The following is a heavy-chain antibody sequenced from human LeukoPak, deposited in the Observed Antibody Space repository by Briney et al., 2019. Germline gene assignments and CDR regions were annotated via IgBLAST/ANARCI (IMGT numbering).Heavy chain of an antibody. CDR2: IYDGGST. J-gene: IGHJ5*02. V-gene: IGHV4-39*07. D-gene: IGHD3-22*01. CDR1: GGSISSSRYY. Sequence: SETLSLTCTVSGGSISSSRYYWGWIRQPPGKGLEWIGSIYDGGSTYYNPSLKSRVTISVDTSKKQFSLKLNSVTAADTAVYYCARGEYYDSSGYYGNWFDPWGQGTLVTVSS. CDR3: ARGEYYDSSGYYGNWFDP.